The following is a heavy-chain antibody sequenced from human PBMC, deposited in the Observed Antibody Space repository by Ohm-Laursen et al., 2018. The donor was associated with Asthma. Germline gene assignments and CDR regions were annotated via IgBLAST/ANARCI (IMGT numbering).Heavy chain of an antibody. Sequence: SLRLSCSASGFTFSDYYMSWIRQAPGKGLEWVPSISSSSSYIYYADSVKGRFTISRDNAKNSLYLQMNSLRAEDTAVYYCARDLGIAVAENYYYYGMDVWGQGTTVTVSS. J-gene: IGHJ6*02. CDR2: ISSSSSYI. D-gene: IGHD6-19*01. V-gene: IGHV3-11*06. CDR3: ARDLGIAVAENYYYYGMDV. CDR1: GFTFSDYY.